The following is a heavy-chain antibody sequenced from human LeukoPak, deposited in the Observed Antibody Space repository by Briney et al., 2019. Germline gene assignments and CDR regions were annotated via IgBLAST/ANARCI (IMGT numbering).Heavy chain of an antibody. J-gene: IGHJ5*02. V-gene: IGHV4-38-2*02. CDR3: ARDRRYSSSWNWFDP. CDR2: IYHTGNT. D-gene: IGHD6-13*01. Sequence: SETLSLTCTVSGYSISSDYYWGWFRQPPGKGLEWIGSIYHTGNTHYNPSLKSRVTISVDTSKNQFSLKLSSVTAADTAVYYCARDRRYSSSWNWFDPWGQGILVTVSS. CDR1: GYSISSDYY.